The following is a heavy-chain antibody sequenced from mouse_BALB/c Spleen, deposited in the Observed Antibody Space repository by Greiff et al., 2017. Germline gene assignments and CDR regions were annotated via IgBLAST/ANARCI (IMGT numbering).Heavy chain of an antibody. CDR3: ARGLRQGYYFDY. CDR2: ISTYYGNT. J-gene: IGHJ2*01. Sequence: VQGVESGPELVRPGVSVKISCKGSGYTFTDYAMHWVKQSHAKSLEWIGVISTYYGNTNYNQKFKGKATMTVDKSSSTAYMELARLTSEDSAIYYCARGLRQGYYFDYWGQGTTLTVSS. D-gene: IGHD2-4*01. V-gene: IGHV1-67*01. CDR1: GYTFTDYA.